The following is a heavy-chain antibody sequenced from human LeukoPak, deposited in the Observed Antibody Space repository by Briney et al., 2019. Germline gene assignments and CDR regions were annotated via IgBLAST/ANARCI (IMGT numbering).Heavy chain of an antibody. D-gene: IGHD1-26*01. CDR1: VGSINSGNW. V-gene: IGHV4/OR15-8*01. J-gene: IGHJ4*02. CDR2: IHHNGTR. Sequence: PSGTLSLTCGVSVGSINSGNWWTWVRQSPGKGLEWIGEIHHNGTRNYNPSLKSRVTISVDTSKNQFSLKLSSVTAADTAVYYCAREPKGRGSYYYPFDYWGQGTLVTVSS. CDR3: AREPKGRGSYYYPFDY.